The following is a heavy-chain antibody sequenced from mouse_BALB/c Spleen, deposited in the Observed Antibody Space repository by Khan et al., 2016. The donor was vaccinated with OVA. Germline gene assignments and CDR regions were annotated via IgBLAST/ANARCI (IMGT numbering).Heavy chain of an antibody. CDR1: GYTFTSYT. J-gene: IGHJ3*01. Sequence: QVRLQQSGAELARPGASVKMSCKASGYTFTSYTLPWIKKRPGQGLEWIGYINPSNGYTNYNQKFKDKATLTTDKSSTTAYLQLSSLTSDDSAVYNCVRDGAYHRNDGWFAYWGQGTLVTVSA. V-gene: IGHV1-4*01. D-gene: IGHD2-14*01. CDR2: INPSNGYT. CDR3: VRDGAYHRNDGWFAY.